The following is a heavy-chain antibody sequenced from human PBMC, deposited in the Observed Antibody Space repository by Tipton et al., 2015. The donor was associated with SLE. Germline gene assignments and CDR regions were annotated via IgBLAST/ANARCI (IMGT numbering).Heavy chain of an antibody. J-gene: IGHJ3*02. Sequence: TLSLTCTVSGGSISSYYWTWIRQPQGKGLEWIGYIYSSGGTDYNPSLKSRLTISVETSKNQFSLKLTSVTAADTAVYYCARGNYDFRGRTFDIWGQGTMVTVSS. CDR2: IYSSGGT. D-gene: IGHD3-3*01. CDR3: ARGNYDFRGRTFDI. V-gene: IGHV4-4*08. CDR1: GGSISSYY.